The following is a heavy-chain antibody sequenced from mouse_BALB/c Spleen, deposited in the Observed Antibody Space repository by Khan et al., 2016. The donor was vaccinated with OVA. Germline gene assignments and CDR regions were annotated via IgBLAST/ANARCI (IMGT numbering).Heavy chain of an antibody. D-gene: IGHD2-1*01. Sequence: QVQLQQSGAELARPGASVKLSCKASGYTFTRYWMQWVKQRPGQGLEWIGAIYPGDGDTKYTQKFKGKATLTEAKSSRTAYKELSSLGSEDSAVYYCASHYGSYFDYWGQGTTLTVSS. V-gene: IGHV1-87*01. CDR2: IYPGDGDT. CDR3: ASHYGSYFDY. CDR1: GYTFTRYW. J-gene: IGHJ2*01.